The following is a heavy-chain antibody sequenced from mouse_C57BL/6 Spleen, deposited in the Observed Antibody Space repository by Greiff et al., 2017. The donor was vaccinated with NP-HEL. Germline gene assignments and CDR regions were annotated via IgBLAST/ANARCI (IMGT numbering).Heavy chain of an antibody. V-gene: IGHV1-76*01. CDR2: IYPGSGNT. J-gene: IGHJ2*01. CDR1: GYTFTDYY. D-gene: IGHD2-3*01. CDR3: ARSPYENYFDY. Sequence: VKLVESGAELVRPGASVKLSCKASGYTFTDYYINWVKQRPGQGLEWIARIYPGSGNTYYNEKFKGKATLTAEKSSSTAYMQLSSLTSEDSAVYFCARSPYENYFDYWGQGTTLTVSS.